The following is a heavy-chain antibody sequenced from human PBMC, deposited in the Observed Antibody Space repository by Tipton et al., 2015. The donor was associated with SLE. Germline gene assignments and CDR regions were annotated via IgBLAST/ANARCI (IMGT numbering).Heavy chain of an antibody. D-gene: IGHD6-13*01. CDR2: ISSSGYTI. Sequence: SLRLSCAASGFTFSSYEMNWVRQAPGKGLAWVSYISSSGYTIYYADSVKGRFTISRDNAKNSLYLQMNCLRAEDTALYYGAREGASSPDYWGQGTLVTGSS. J-gene: IGHJ4*02. V-gene: IGHV3-48*03. CDR1: GFTFSSYE. CDR3: AREGASSPDY.